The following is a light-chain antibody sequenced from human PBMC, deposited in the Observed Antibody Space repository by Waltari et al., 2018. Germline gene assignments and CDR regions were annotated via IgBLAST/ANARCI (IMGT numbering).Light chain of an antibody. V-gene: IGKV3-20*01. J-gene: IGKJ1*01. CDR2: GAS. CDR1: QSVSRSY. CDR3: QHYGNSRT. Sequence: EIVLTQSPGTLSLSPGERATLFCRASQSVSRSYLAWYQQKPGQAPRLLIYGASSRATCIPHRFSGSGSGTDFTLTISRLEPEDFAVYYCQHYGNSRTFGQGTKVEIK.